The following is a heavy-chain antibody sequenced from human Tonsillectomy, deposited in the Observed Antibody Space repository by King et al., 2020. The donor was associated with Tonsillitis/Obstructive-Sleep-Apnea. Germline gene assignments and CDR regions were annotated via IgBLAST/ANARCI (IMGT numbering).Heavy chain of an antibody. CDR3: AGGGILNRQ. D-gene: IGHD2-15*01. CDR2: IYSGGAI. J-gene: IGHJ4*02. Sequence: EVQLVESGGGLVQPGGSLRLSCAASGFSVTTTYMSWVRQAPGRGLEWVSVIYSGGAIFYADSVKGRFTICRHSSKNTLYLQMNSLRREDTAIYYCAGGGILNRQGGQGTLVTVSS. V-gene: IGHV3-53*04. CDR1: GFSVTTTY.